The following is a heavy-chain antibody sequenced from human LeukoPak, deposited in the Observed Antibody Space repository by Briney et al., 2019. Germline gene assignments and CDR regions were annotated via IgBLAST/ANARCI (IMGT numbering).Heavy chain of an antibody. J-gene: IGHJ4*02. CDR3: ARGRWSTTTASYYFDS. CDR1: GYIFTDYS. V-gene: IGHV1-3*01. Sequence: GASVKVSCKASGYIFTDYSINWVRQDPGERLEWRGWINAGNGNTKYSQKFQGRVTITRDRSASTAYMELSSLRSEDTALYYCARGRWSTTTASYYFDSWGQGTLVTVS. CDR2: INAGNGNT. D-gene: IGHD5/OR15-5a*01.